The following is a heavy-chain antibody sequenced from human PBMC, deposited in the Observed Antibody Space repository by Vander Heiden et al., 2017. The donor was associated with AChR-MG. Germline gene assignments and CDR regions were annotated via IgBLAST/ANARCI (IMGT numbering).Heavy chain of an antibody. J-gene: IGHJ4*02. CDR2: IWYDGSKK. D-gene: IGHD5-12*01. CDR1: EFLFNTFD. V-gene: IGHV3-33*06. CDR3: AKLVHSAYDWLGG. Sequence: QVDLVASGGGVVQPRKSLRLSCVAPEFLFNTFDMHWVRQAPGKGLEWVAAIWYDGSKKYDADSVRGRFTISRDNSENTLYLQMNSLTAADTAVYYCAKLVHSAYDWLGGWGQGTLVTVS.